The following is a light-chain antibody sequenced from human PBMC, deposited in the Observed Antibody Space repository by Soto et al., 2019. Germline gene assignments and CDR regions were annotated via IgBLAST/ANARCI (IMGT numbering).Light chain of an antibody. CDR3: QQYSDSPPT. V-gene: IGKV3-20*01. CDR1: QSVSSSY. J-gene: IGKJ1*01. Sequence: IVLSQSPGTLSLSQGERATLSCRASQSVSSSYLAWYQQKPGQAPRLLIYDASNRATGIPDRFSGSGSGTDFTLTIDRLEPEDFAMYYCQQYSDSPPTFGQGTNVDIK. CDR2: DAS.